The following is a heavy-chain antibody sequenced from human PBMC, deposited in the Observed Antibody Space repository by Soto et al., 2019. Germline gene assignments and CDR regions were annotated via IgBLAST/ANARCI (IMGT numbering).Heavy chain of an antibody. J-gene: IGHJ5*01. CDR3: TTNYYDSSGYDNLLDS. D-gene: IGHD3-22*01. CDR1: GFTFSGYW. CDR2: IKEDESEE. Sequence: PGGSLRLSCAASGFTFSGYWMSWVRQSPGKGLEWVANIKEDESEEYYVASVKGRFTISRDNTKNSLYLQMNSLRAEDTAVYYCTTNYYDSSGYDNLLDSSGQGSLVIGSS. V-gene: IGHV3-7*01.